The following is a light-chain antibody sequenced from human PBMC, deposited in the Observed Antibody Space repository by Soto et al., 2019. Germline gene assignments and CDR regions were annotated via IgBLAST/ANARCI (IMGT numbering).Light chain of an antibody. CDR1: QSVRTN. V-gene: IGKV3-15*01. CDR2: GAS. CDR3: QQYNNWPLT. Sequence: EIVMTQSPVTLSVSPGERVTLSCRASQSVRTNLAWYQQKPGQAPRLLIYGASARATGIPARISGNGSGTEFSLTISSLQSEDFAVYYCQQYNNWPLTSGGGTKVDIK. J-gene: IGKJ4*01.